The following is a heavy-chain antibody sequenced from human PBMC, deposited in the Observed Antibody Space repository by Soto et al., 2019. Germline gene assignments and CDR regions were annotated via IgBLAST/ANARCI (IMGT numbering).Heavy chain of an antibody. Sequence: GGSLRLSCAASGFTFSSYWMSWVRQAPGKGLEWVANIKQDGSEKYYVDSVKGRFTISRDNAKNSLYLQMNSLRAEDTAVYYCARAGLLWFGEVDYWGQGTLVTVSS. CDR2: IKQDGSEK. CDR3: ARAGLLWFGEVDY. J-gene: IGHJ4*02. V-gene: IGHV3-7*01. CDR1: GFTFSSYW. D-gene: IGHD3-10*01.